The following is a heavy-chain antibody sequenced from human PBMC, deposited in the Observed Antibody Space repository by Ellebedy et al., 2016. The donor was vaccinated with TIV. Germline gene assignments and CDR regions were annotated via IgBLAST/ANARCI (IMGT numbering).Heavy chain of an antibody. CDR3: VRERELLDP. CDR2: ITSSSSTI. V-gene: IGHV3-48*04. CDR1: GFSFTSYS. Sequence: GESLKISCVGSGFSFTSYSMNWVRQAPGKGLEWVSYITSSSSTIYYADSVKGRFTISRDNAKKSLYLQMSSLRVEGTGVYYCVRERELLDPWGQGTLVTVSS. D-gene: IGHD2-21*01. J-gene: IGHJ5*02.